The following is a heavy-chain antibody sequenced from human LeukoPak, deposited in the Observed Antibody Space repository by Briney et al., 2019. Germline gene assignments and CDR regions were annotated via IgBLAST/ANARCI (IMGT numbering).Heavy chain of an antibody. CDR2: ISSSSSYI. V-gene: IGHV3-21*01. Sequence: GGSLRLSCAASGFTFSSYSMNWVRQAPGKGLEWVSSISSSSSYIYYADSVKGRFTISRDNAKNSLYLQMNSLRAEDTAVYYCAREAARGSHFDYWGQGTLVTVSS. D-gene: IGHD1-26*01. CDR3: AREAARGSHFDY. J-gene: IGHJ4*02. CDR1: GFTFSSYS.